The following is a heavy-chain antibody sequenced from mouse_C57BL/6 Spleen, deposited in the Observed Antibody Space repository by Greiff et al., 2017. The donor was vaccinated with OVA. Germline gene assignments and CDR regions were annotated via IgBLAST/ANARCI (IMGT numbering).Heavy chain of an antibody. Sequence: EVQLVESGPELVKPGASVKISCKASGYSFTDYYMNWVKQSHGKSLEWIGVINPTYGSTSYNQKFKGKATLTVDQSSITAYMQLNSLTSEDYAVAYCARSSSSLYSMDYWGKGTSVTVSS. V-gene: IGHV1-39*01. D-gene: IGHD1-1*01. CDR3: ARSSSSLYSMDY. CDR1: GYSFTDYY. J-gene: IGHJ4*01. CDR2: INPTYGST.